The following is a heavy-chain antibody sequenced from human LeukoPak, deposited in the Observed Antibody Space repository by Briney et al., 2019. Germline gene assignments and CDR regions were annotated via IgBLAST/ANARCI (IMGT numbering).Heavy chain of an antibody. CDR1: GIPLGELA. J-gene: IGHJ4*02. CDR3: AKVGPVSSYGFGFFNY. Sequence: GGALGLLFGASGIPLGELAKQWVPEASGKGLEGVLGISYNSGSINYAESVKGRFTISRDNAKNSLYLQMNSLTVEDTALYYCAKVGPVSSYGFGFFNYWGRGTLVTVSS. V-gene: IGHV3-9*01. CDR2: ISYNSGSI. D-gene: IGHD5-18*01.